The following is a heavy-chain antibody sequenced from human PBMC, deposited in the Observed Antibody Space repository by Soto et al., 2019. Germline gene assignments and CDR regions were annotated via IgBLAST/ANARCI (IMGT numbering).Heavy chain of an antibody. V-gene: IGHV1-2*04. Sequence: ASVKVSCKASGYTFTRYGISWLRQAPGQGLEWMGWINPNSGGTNYAQKFQGWVTMTRDTSISTAYMELSRLRSDDTAVYYCARGGLYYGGHASDIWGQGKMVTVSS. J-gene: IGHJ3*02. CDR3: ARGGLYYGGHASDI. CDR1: GYTFTRYG. CDR2: INPNSGGT. D-gene: IGHD3-16*01.